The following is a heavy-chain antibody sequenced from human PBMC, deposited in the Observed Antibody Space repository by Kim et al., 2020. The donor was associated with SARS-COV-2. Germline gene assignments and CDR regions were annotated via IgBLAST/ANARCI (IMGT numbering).Heavy chain of an antibody. V-gene: IGHV1-46*01. CDR1: GYTFTSYY. Sequence: ASVKVSCKASGYTFTSYYMHWVRQAPGQGLEWMGIINPSGGSTSYAQKFQGRVTMTRDTSTSTVYMELSSLRSEDTAVYYCARGGIAVAGTRHYYYGMDVWGQGTTVTVSS. D-gene: IGHD6-19*01. CDR2: INPSGGST. CDR3: ARGGIAVAGTRHYYYGMDV. J-gene: IGHJ6*02.